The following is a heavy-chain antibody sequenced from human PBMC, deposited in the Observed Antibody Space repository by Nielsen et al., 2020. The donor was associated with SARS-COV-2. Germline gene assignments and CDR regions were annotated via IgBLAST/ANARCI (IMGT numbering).Heavy chain of an antibody. CDR3: AALGWEDY. D-gene: IGHD6-19*01. J-gene: IGHJ4*02. Sequence: GGSLRLSCAASGFTFSSYAMHWVRQAPGKGLEWVSAISGNSGSTGYADSVKGRFTISRDNAKNSVYLQMNSLRAEDSAFYYCAALGWEDYWGQGTLVTVSS. V-gene: IGHV3-9*01. CDR2: ISGNSGST. CDR1: GFTFSSYA.